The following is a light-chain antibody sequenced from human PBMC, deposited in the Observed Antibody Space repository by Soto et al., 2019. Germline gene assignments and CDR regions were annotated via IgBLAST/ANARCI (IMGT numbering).Light chain of an antibody. CDR1: QSVSSSY. CDR3: QQYGSSGT. J-gene: IGKJ1*01. Sequence: IVLPQTPGTLSLSPGERATLSCRASQSVSSSYLAWYQQKPGQAPRLLIYGASNRATGIPDRFSGSGSGTDFTLTISRLEPEDFAVYYCQQYGSSGTFGQGIKVDIK. CDR2: GAS. V-gene: IGKV3-20*01.